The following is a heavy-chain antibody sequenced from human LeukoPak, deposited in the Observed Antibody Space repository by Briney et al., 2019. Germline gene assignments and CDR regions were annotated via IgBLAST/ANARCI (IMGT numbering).Heavy chain of an antibody. D-gene: IGHD3-16*01. CDR2: ISWNSGSI. V-gene: IGHV3-9*01. CDR1: GFTFEDYG. J-gene: IGHJ4*02. CDR3: AKAPRGNDDYFDY. Sequence: GGSLRLSCAASGFTFEDYGMHWVRQAPGKGLEWVSGISWNSGSIGYADSVEGRFTISRDNAKNSLYLQMNSLRAEDTALYYCAKAPRGNDDYFDYWGQGTLVTVSS.